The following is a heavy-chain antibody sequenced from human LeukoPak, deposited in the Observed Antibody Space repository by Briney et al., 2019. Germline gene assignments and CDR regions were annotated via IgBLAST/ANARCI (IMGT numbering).Heavy chain of an antibody. Sequence: PSETLSLTCTVSGGSISSYYWSWIRRPPGKGLEWIGYIYYSGSTNYNPSLKSQVTISVDTSKNQFSLKLSSVTAADTAVYYCARTNYDFWSGYYRPGPYYFDYWGQGTLVTVSS. CDR3: ARTNYDFWSGYYRPGPYYFDY. V-gene: IGHV4-59*01. CDR1: GGSISSYY. J-gene: IGHJ4*02. D-gene: IGHD3-3*01. CDR2: IYYSGST.